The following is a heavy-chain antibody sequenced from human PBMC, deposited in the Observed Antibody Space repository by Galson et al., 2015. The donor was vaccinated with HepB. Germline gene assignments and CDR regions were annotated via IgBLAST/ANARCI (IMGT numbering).Heavy chain of an antibody. J-gene: IGHJ2*01. CDR3: ARASQDYGDYWYFGL. V-gene: IGHV3-11*05. Sequence: SLRLSCAASGFTFSDYYMSWIRQAPGKGLEWVSYISTSSSYTNYADSVKGRFTISRHNAKNSLYLQMNSLRAEDTAVYYCARASQDYGDYWYFGLWGRGTLVTVSS. CDR1: GFTFSDYY. CDR2: ISTSSSYT. D-gene: IGHD4-17*01.